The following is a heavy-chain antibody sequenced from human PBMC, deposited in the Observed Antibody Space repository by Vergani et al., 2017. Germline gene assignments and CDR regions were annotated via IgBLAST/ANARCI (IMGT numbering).Heavy chain of an antibody. V-gene: IGHV3-23*01. D-gene: IGHD5-24*01. CDR2: ISGSSGST. CDR1: GFTFSRYA. J-gene: IGHJ4*02. CDR3: AKLRDGYNXLGY. Sequence: EVQMLESGGGLVQPGGSLRLSCAASGFTFSRYAMSWVRQAPGKGLEWVSTISGSSGSTYYADSVKGRFTISRDNSKNTLYLQMNSLRAEDTAVYYCAKLRDGYNXLGYWGQGTLVTVSS.